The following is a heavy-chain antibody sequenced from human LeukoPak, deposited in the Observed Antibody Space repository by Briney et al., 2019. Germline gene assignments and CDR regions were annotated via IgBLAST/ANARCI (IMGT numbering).Heavy chain of an antibody. CDR3: ARERGPITMVRGVIMRVFDY. J-gene: IGHJ4*02. Sequence: ASVKVSCKASGYTFTGYYMHWVRQAPGQGLEWMGRINPNSGGTNYAQKFQGRVTMTRGTSISTAYMELSRLRSDDTAVYYCARERGPITMVRGVIMRVFDYWGQGTLVTVSS. CDR2: INPNSGGT. D-gene: IGHD3-10*01. CDR1: GYTFTGYY. V-gene: IGHV1-2*06.